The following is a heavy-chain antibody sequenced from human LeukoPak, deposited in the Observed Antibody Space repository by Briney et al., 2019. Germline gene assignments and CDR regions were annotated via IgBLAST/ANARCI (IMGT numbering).Heavy chain of an antibody. CDR2: IYYSGST. CDR1: GGSISSSSYY. J-gene: IGHJ5*02. V-gene: IGHV4-39*01. CDR3: ARGRYYYDSSGYYYWFDP. Sequence: SETLSLTCTVSGGSISSSSYYWGWIRQPPGKGLEWIGSIYYSGSTYYNPSLKSRVTISVDTSKNQFSLKLSSVTAADTAVYYCARGRYYYDSSGYYYWFDPWGQGTLVTVSS. D-gene: IGHD3-22*01.